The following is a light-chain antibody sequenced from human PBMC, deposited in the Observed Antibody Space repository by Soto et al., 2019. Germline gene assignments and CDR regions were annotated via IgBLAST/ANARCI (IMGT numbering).Light chain of an antibody. J-gene: IGKJ5*01. CDR3: QQRSNWPIT. V-gene: IGKV3-11*01. CDR1: QSVSSN. CDR2: DAS. Sequence: EIVMTQSPATLSVSPGEGVTLSCRASQSVSSNLAWYQKKPGQAPRLLIYDASNRATGIPARFRGSGSGTDFTLTISSLEPEDFAVYYCQQRSNWPITFGQGTRLEIK.